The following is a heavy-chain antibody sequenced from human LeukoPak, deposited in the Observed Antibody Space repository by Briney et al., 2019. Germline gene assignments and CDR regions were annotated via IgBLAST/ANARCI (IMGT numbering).Heavy chain of an antibody. CDR1: GGSISSSY. J-gene: IGHJ4*02. Sequence: SETPSLTCIVSGGSISSSYWSWIRQPPGKGLEWIGYIYYSGSTNYNPPLKSRVTISVDTSKNQFSLKLSSVTAADTAVYYCARQKPDSPTTAYYFDYWAREPWSPSPQ. D-gene: IGHD4-17*01. V-gene: IGHV4-59*08. CDR2: IYYSGST. CDR3: ARQKPDSPTTAYYFDY.